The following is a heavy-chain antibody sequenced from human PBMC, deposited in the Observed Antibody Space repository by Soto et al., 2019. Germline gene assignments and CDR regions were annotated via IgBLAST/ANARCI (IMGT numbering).Heavy chain of an antibody. V-gene: IGHV1-18*01. D-gene: IGHD2-2*01. CDR1: GYTFTSYG. J-gene: IGHJ6*02. CDR3: ARDMPDRPNQLRRGDYYYYGMDV. Sequence: GASVKVSCKASGYTFTSYGISWVRQAPGQGLEWMGWISAYNGNTNYAQKFQGWVTMTRDTSISTAYMELSRLRSDDTAVYYCARDMPDRPNQLRRGDYYYYGMDVWGQGTTVTVSS. CDR2: ISAYNGNT.